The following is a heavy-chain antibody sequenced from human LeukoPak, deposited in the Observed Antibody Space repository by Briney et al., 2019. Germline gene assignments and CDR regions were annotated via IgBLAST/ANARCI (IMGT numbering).Heavy chain of an antibody. Sequence: GGSLRLSCAASGFTFNTYSMNWVRQAPGRGLEWVSSISSWNYFIYYADSVKGRFTIFRDNAKNEVYLQMNSLRAEDTAVYYCARDGGVDRLGVAVTDGFDPWGQGTLVSVSS. D-gene: IGHD6-19*01. CDR1: GFTFNTYS. J-gene: IGHJ5*02. CDR2: ISSWNYFI. CDR3: ARDGGVDRLGVAVTDGFDP. V-gene: IGHV3-21*01.